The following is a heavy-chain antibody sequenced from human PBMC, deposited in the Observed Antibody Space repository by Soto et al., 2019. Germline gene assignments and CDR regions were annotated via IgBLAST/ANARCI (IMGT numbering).Heavy chain of an antibody. J-gene: IGHJ6*02. CDR3: AREKCSSTSCNHGMDV. CDR2: ITRSSSYK. V-gene: IGHV3-21*01. Sequence: GGSLRLSCVASAFTFNNFPMHWVRQAPGEGLQWLASITRSSSYKYCADSVRGRFTISRDNAKNSLFLELTGLRAEDTAVYYCAREKCSSTSCNHGMDVWGLGTKVTVSS. D-gene: IGHD2-2*01. CDR1: AFTFNNFP.